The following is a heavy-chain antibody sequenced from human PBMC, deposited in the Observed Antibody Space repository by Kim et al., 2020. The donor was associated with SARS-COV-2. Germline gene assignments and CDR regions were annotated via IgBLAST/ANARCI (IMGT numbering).Heavy chain of an antibody. CDR3: ARGSWELLKASYYGMDV. V-gene: IGHV4-59*01. CDR1: GGSISSYY. Sequence: SETLSLTCTVSGGSISSYYWSWIRQPPGKGLEWIGYIYYSGSTNYNPSLKSRVTILVDTSKNQFSLKLSSVTAADTAVYYCARGSWELLKASYYGMDVWGQGTTGTVSS. CDR2: IYYSGST. J-gene: IGHJ6*02. D-gene: IGHD1-26*01.